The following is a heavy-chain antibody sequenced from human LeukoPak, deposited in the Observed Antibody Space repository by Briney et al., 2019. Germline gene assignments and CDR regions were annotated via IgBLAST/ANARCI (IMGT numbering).Heavy chain of an antibody. V-gene: IGHV3-23*01. D-gene: IGHD6-19*01. Sequence: EGSLRLSCAASGFTFSSYGMSWVRRAPGKGLEWVSGISASGGYTYYADSVRGRFTVSRDSSKNTLYLQLNSLRAEDTAVYSCAKEAGSGWSYFDSWGQGTLVTVSS. CDR2: ISASGGYT. CDR1: GFTFSSYG. CDR3: AKEAGSGWSYFDS. J-gene: IGHJ4*02.